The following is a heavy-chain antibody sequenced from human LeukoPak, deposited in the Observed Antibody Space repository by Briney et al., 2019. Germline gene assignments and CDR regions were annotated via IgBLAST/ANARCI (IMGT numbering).Heavy chain of an antibody. CDR3: ARRNF. J-gene: IGHJ4*02. CDR1: GFTFSNYW. Sequence: GGSLRLSCAASGFTFSNYWMSWVRQAPGKGLEWVANIKQDGSEIYYVDSVKGRFTISRDNAKNTLYLQMNSLRAEDTAVYYCARRNFWGQGTLVTVSA. CDR2: IKQDGSEI. V-gene: IGHV3-7*01.